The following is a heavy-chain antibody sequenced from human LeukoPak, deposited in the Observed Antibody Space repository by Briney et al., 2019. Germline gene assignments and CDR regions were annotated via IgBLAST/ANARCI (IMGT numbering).Heavy chain of an antibody. CDR3: ASAPRRWYGIGFDY. J-gene: IGHJ4*02. CDR1: GGSISSSSYY. Sequence: SETLSLTCTVSGGSISSSSYYWSWIRQPPGKGLEWIGYIYYSGSTYYNPSLKSRVTISVDTSKNQFSLKLSSVTAADTAVYYCASAPRRWYGIGFDYWGQGTLVTVSS. V-gene: IGHV4-30-4*01. D-gene: IGHD6-13*01. CDR2: IYYSGST.